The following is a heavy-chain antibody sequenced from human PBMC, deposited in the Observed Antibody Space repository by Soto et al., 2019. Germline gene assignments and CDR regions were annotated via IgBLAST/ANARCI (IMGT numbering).Heavy chain of an antibody. V-gene: IGHV3-21*01. CDR3: AGGGINYGDYRSMDV. Sequence: AGGSLRLSCAASGFTFSSAWMNWVRQAPGKGLEWVSSLSSSSTYIYYAYSVHGRFTISRENAKNTLYLQMNSQRAEDKAVYYCAGGGINYGDYRSMDVWGKGTTVTVSS. CDR2: LSSSSTYI. D-gene: IGHD4-17*01. J-gene: IGHJ6*03. CDR1: GFTFSSAW.